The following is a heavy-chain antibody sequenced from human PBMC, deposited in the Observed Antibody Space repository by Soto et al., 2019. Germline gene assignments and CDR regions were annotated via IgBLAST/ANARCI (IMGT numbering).Heavy chain of an antibody. CDR3: AKGITIFGVRPSFDY. V-gene: IGHV3-23*04. CDR1: GYTFTSYA. J-gene: IGHJ4*02. Sequence: VQLVQSGAEVKKPGASVKVSCKASGYTFTSYAMSWVRQAPGKGLEWVSAISGSGGSTYYADSVKGRFTISRDNSKNTLYLQMNSLRAEDTAVYYCAKGITIFGVRPSFDYWGQGTLVTVSS. CDR2: ISGSGGST. D-gene: IGHD3-3*01.